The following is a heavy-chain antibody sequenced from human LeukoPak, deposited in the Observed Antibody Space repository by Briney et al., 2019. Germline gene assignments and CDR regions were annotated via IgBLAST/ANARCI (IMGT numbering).Heavy chain of an antibody. J-gene: IGHJ4*02. CDR3: AKGDDIGKHPTRAYYFDI. V-gene: IGHV3-23*01. CDR1: GFIFSRHA. CDR2: TGLESVHT. Sequence: PGGSLRLSCAASGFIFSRHAMSWVRQAPGKGLEWVSTTGLESVHTLCADSVQGRFTVSRDNSRNTLDLQMDNLRVDDTAVYYRAKGDDIGKHPTRAYYFDIWGQGTLVTVSS. D-gene: IGHD5-24*01.